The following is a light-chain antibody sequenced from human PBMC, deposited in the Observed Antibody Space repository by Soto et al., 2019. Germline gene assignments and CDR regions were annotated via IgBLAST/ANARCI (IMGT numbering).Light chain of an antibody. CDR1: QSLANSF. V-gene: IGKV3-15*01. J-gene: IGKJ1*01. CDR2: GAS. Sequence: DIVLTQSPGTLSLSPGERSTLSFRASQSLANSFIAWYQQKPGQAPRLLIYGASVRATGVPARFRGSGSGTEFTLTISGLQSEDFAVYYCQQYNDWPTFGQGTKVDI. CDR3: QQYNDWPT.